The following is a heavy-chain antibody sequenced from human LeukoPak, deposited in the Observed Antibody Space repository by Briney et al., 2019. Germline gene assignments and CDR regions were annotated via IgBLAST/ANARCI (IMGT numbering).Heavy chain of an antibody. CDR3: ARGNAN. V-gene: IGHV4-59*01. CDR1: GGSISNYF. CDR2: ISYSGIT. Sequence: PSETLSLTCTVSGGSISNYFWTWIRQPPGKGLEWIGYISYSGITNYNPSLKSRVTISLDTSKNQFFLKLSSVTAADTALYYCARGNANWGQGTLVTVSS. J-gene: IGHJ4*02.